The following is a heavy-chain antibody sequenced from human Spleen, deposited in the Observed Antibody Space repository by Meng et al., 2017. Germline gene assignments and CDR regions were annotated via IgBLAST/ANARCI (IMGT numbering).Heavy chain of an antibody. J-gene: IGHJ3*02. CDR2: IYHSGST. D-gene: IGHD3-10*01. Sequence: GSLRLSCTVSGYSISSGYYWGWIRQPPGKGLEWIGSIYHSGSTYYNPSLKSRVTISVDTSKNQFSLKLSSVTAADTAVYYCASLQANYYGSGSYFIGAGAFDIWGQGTMVTVSS. V-gene: IGHV4-38-2*02. CDR3: ASLQANYYGSGSYFIGAGAFDI. CDR1: GYSISSGYY.